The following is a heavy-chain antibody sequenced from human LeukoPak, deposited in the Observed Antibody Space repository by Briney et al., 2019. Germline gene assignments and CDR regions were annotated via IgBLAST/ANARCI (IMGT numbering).Heavy chain of an antibody. V-gene: IGHV3-23*01. Sequence: PGGSLRLSCAASGFTLSSYAMSWGRQAPRKGLEWVSAMSGSGGGTYYADSVKGRFTISTDNSNITVYLQMNSLRAEDTAVYYCAKGRAVAGIFYYGMDVWGQGTTVTVSS. J-gene: IGHJ6*02. D-gene: IGHD6-19*01. CDR1: GFTLSSYA. CDR2: MSGSGGGT. CDR3: AKGRAVAGIFYYGMDV.